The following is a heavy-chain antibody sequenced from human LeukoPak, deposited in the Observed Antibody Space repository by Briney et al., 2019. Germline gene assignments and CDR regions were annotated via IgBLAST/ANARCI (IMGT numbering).Heavy chain of an antibody. V-gene: IGHV3-66*01. J-gene: IGHJ4*02. CDR2: IYSGGST. D-gene: IGHD3-10*02. CDR3: AREQMFPYFDS. Sequence: GGSLRLSCAASGFTVSKNYMNWVRQAPGKGLEWVSVIYSGGSTYYADSVKGRFTISRDNSKNTLYLQMNSLRAEDTAVYYCAREQMFPYFDSWGQGTLVTVSS. CDR1: GFTVSKNY.